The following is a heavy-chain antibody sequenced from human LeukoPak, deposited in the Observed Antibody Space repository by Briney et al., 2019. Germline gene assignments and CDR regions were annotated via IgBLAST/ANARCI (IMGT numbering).Heavy chain of an antibody. D-gene: IGHD1-26*01. CDR2: IYHSGST. J-gene: IGHJ4*02. CDR1: GGSISSSNW. Sequence: NPSGTLSLTCAVSGGSISSSNWWSWVRQPPGKGLEWIGEIYHSGSTNYNPSLKSRVTISVDKSKNQFSLKLSSVTAADTAVYYCARTAALGATPYYFDYWGQGTLVTVSS. CDR3: ARTAALGATPYYFDY. V-gene: IGHV4-4*02.